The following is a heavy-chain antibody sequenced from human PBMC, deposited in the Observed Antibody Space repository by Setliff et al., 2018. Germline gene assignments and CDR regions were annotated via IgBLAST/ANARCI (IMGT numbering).Heavy chain of an antibody. CDR1: GFFFRSYE. J-gene: IGHJ4*02. V-gene: IGHV3-48*03. D-gene: IGHD4-17*01. Sequence: LRLSCAASGFFFRSYEMNWVRQTPGKGLEWVSYINSGGTKIYYADSVEGRFTISRDNGKNSLFLQMNSVRAEDTAVYYCARAPDYGEIDFWGQGTQVTVSS. CDR3: ARAPDYGEIDF. CDR2: INSGGTKI.